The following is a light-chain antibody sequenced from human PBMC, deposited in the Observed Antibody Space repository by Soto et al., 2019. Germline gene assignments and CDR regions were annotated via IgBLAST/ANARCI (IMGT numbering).Light chain of an antibody. CDR2: GAS. Sequence: EIVMTQSPATLSVSPGDRATLYCRASQNVNSNLAWCQQKPGQAPRILVYGASTRATGISARFSGSGSGTEFTLTISSLQSEDFAVYYCQQYNNWPLTFGGGTKVEI. CDR1: QNVNSN. J-gene: IGKJ4*01. CDR3: QQYNNWPLT. V-gene: IGKV3-15*01.